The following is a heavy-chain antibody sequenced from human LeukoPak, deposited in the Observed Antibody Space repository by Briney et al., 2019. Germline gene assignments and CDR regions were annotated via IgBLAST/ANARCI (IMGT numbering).Heavy chain of an antibody. CDR1: GGSISSYY. CDR2: IYYSGST. D-gene: IGHD2-15*01. CDR3: ARDHVVAATRWFDP. Sequence: SETLSLTCTVSGGSISSYYWGWIRQPPGKGLEWIGSIYYSGSTYYNPSLKSRVTISVDTSKNQFSLKLSSVTAADTAVYYCARDHVVAATRWFDPWGQGTLVTVSS. V-gene: IGHV4-39*07. J-gene: IGHJ5*02.